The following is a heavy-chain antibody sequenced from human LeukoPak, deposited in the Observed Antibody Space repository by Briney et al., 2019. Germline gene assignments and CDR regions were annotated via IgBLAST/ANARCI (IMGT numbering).Heavy chain of an antibody. CDR2: TYYRSKWVN. D-gene: IGHD6-19*01. CDR1: GDSVSSNSGA. Sequence: SQTLSLTCAISGDSVSSNSGAWNWIRQSPSRGLEWLGRTYYRSKWVNDYEVSVNSRITINSDTSRNQFSLRLNSVPPEDTAVYYCASQGDGWFFDYWGQGILVTVYS. CDR3: ASQGDGWFFDY. J-gene: IGHJ4*02. V-gene: IGHV6-1*01.